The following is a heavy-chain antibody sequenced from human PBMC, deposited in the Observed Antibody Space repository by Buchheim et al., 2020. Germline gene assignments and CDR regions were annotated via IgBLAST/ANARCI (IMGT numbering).Heavy chain of an antibody. D-gene: IGHD2-2*01. J-gene: IGHJ6*02. CDR1: GFTFSSYE. CDR2: ISSSGSTI. CDR3: ARDGAAANVLHPDYGMDV. Sequence: EVQLVESGGGLVQPGGSLRLSCAASGFTFSSYEMNWVRQAPGKGLEWVSYISSSGSTIYYADSVKGRFTISRDNAKNSLYLQMNSLRAEDTAVYYCARDGAAANVLHPDYGMDVWGQGTT. V-gene: IGHV3-48*03.